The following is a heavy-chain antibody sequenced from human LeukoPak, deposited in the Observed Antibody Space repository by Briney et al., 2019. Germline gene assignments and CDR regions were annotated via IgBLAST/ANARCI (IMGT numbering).Heavy chain of an antibody. J-gene: IGHJ4*02. CDR1: GFTFSSSA. Sequence: PGESLRLSCVASGFTFSSSAMSWVRQAPGKGLEWVSVISGSTGNTYYTDSVKGRFTISRDNSKNTLYLRLNSLRAEDTAVYYCARALGIMALDYWGQGTLVTVSA. V-gene: IGHV3-23*01. CDR2: ISGSTGNT. D-gene: IGHD7-27*01. CDR3: ARALGIMALDY.